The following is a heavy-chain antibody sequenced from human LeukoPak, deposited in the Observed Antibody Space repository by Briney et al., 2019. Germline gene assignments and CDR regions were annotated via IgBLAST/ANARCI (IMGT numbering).Heavy chain of an antibody. CDR1: GFAFSGYA. D-gene: IGHD2/OR15-2a*01. J-gene: IGHJ6*04. V-gene: IGHV3-23*01. CDR3: ARVAATTFYHFNYMDV. Sequence: PGGSLRLSCAASGFAFSGYAMSWVRQAPGKGLEWVSDISGSGPNTYYADSVKGRFTISRDTSRSSLSLQMNTLRTDDTAVYFCARVAATTFYHFNYMDVWGKGTTVTVSS. CDR2: ISGSGPNT.